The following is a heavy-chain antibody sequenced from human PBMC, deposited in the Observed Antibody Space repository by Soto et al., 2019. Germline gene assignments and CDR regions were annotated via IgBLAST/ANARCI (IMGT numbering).Heavy chain of an antibody. V-gene: IGHV3-20*01. CDR1: GFTFDDYG. CDR3: ARHSLTRFDNYYYYMDV. Sequence: GGSLRLSCAASGFTFDDYGMSWVRQAPGKGLEWVSGINWNGGSTGYADSVKGRFTISRDNAKNSLYLQMNSLRAEDTALYHCARHSLTRFDNYYYYMDVWGKGTTVTVSS. CDR2: INWNGGST. D-gene: IGHD3-3*01. J-gene: IGHJ6*03.